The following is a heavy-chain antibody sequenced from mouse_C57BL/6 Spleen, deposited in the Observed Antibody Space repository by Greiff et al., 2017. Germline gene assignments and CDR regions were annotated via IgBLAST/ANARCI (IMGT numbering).Heavy chain of an antibody. CDR2: INPSNGGT. J-gene: IGHJ2*01. Sequence: QVQLQQPGTELVKPGASVKLSCKASGYTFTSYWMHWVKQRPGQGLEWIGNINPSNGGTNYNEKFKSKATLTVDNSSSTAYMQLSSLTYEDSAVYYCARGVITTVVANWGDDYWGQGTTLTVSA. CDR1: GYTFTSYW. D-gene: IGHD1-1*01. V-gene: IGHV1-53*01. CDR3: ARGVITTVVANWGDDY.